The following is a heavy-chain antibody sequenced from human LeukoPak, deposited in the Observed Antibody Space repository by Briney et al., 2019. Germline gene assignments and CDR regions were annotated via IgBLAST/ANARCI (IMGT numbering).Heavy chain of an antibody. CDR2: ISSSDSTI. V-gene: IGHV3-48*01. CDR3: ARETPDSSGWD. D-gene: IGHD6-19*01. Sequence: PGGSLRLSCAASGFTFNSYSMSWVRQAPGKGLEWVSYISSSDSTIYYADSVRGRFTISRDSAKNSLYLQMNSLRAEDTAVYYCARETPDSSGWDWGQGTLVTVSS. CDR1: GFTFNSYS. J-gene: IGHJ4*02.